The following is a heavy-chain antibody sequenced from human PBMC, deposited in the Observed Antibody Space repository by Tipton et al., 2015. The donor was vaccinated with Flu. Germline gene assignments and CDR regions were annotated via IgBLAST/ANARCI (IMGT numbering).Heavy chain of an antibody. CDR3: TRDLPPLLWFGEFPPHAFDI. D-gene: IGHD3-10*01. Sequence: SLRLSCTASGFTFGDYAMSWVRQAPGKGLEWVGFIRSKAYGGTTEYAASVKGRFTISRDDSKSIAYPQMNSLKTEDTAVYYCTRDLPPLLWFGEFPPHAFDIWGQGTMVTVSS. CDR2: IRSKAYGGTT. V-gene: IGHV3-49*04. J-gene: IGHJ3*02. CDR1: GFTFGDYA.